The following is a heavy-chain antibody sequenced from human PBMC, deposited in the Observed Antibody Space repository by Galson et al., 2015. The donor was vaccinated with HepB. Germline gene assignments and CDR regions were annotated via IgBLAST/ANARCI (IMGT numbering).Heavy chain of an antibody. CDR3: ARGGIVGASHHTYYFDY. D-gene: IGHD1-26*01. CDR2: IIPIFGTA. J-gene: IGHJ4*02. Sequence: SVKVSCKASGDTFSSYAISWVRQAPGQGLEWMGGIIPIFGTANYAQKFQGRVTITADESTSTAYMELSSLRSEDTAVYYCARGGIVGASHHTYYFDYWGQGTLVTVSS. CDR1: GDTFSSYA. V-gene: IGHV1-69*13.